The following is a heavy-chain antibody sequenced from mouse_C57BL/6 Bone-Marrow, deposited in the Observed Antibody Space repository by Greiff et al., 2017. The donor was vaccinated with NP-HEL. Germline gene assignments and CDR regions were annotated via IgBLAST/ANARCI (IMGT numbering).Heavy chain of an antibody. Sequence: QVQLQQSGAELVRPGTSVKVSCKASGYDFTNYLIAWVKQRPGPGLAWIGVITPGSGGTNYNEEFKGKATLTADKSSSTAYMQLSSLTSEDSAVYFCARSDSPSMDYWGQGTSVTVSS. CDR3: ARSDSPSMDY. V-gene: IGHV1-54*01. CDR2: ITPGSGGT. CDR1: GYDFTNYL. J-gene: IGHJ4*01. D-gene: IGHD2-4*01.